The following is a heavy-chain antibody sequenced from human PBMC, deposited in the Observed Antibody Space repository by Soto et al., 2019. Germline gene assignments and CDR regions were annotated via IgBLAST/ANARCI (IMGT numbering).Heavy chain of an antibody. CDR2: IYPGDSDT. D-gene: IGHD5-18*01. CDR1: GYSFTSYW. V-gene: IGHV5-51*01. J-gene: IGHJ4*02. CDR3: ARQVRGYSYGAPFDY. Sequence: GESLKISCKGSGYSFTSYWIGWVRQMPGKGLEWMGIIYPGDSDTRYSPSFQGQVTISADKSISTAYLQWSSLKASDTAMYYCARQVRGYSYGAPFDYWGQGTLVTVSS.